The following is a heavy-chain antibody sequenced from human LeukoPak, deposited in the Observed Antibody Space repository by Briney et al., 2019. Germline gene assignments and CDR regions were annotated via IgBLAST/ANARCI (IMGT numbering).Heavy chain of an antibody. J-gene: IGHJ4*02. D-gene: IGHD1-14*01. Sequence: SETLSLTCTVSGGSISSTTSYRGWIRQPPGKGLEWIGNFHYSGSTYSGSTYYNPSLKSRVTISVDTSKNQFSLQLNSVTAADTAVYYCARHNPYFDYWGQGTLVTVSS. CDR2: FHYSGSTYSGST. CDR3: ARHNPYFDY. V-gene: IGHV4-39*01. CDR1: GGSISSTTSY.